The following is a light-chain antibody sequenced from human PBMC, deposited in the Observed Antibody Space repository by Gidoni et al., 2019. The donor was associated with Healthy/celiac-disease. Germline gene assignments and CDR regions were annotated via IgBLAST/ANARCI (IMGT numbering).Light chain of an antibody. CDR1: SSNIGSNT. J-gene: IGLJ3*02. V-gene: IGLV1-44*01. CDR2: SNN. CDR3: AAWDDSLNGHWV. Sequence: QSVLTQPPSASGTPGQRVTISCSGSSSNIGSNTVNWYQQLPGTAPKLLIYSNNQRPSGVPDRFSGSKSGTSPSLAISGLQSEDEADYYCAAWDDSLNGHWVFGGGTKLTVL.